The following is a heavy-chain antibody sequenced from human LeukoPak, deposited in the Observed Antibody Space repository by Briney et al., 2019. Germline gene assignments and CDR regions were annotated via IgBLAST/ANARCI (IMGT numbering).Heavy chain of an antibody. CDR1: GGSFSGYY. V-gene: IGHV4-34*01. J-gene: IGHJ4*02. Sequence: SETLSLXCAVYGGSFSGYYWSWIRQPPGKGLEWIGEINHSGSTNYNPSLKSRVTISVDTSKNQFSLKLSSVTAADTAVYYCARGEDRLIKQRLVRGRGRNFDYWGQGTLVTVSS. CDR2: INHSGST. D-gene: IGHD6-13*01. CDR3: ARGEDRLIKQRLVRGRGRNFDY.